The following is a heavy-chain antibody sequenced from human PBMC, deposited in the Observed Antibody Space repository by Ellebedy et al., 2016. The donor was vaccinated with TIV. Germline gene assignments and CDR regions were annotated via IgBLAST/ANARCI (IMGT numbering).Heavy chain of an antibody. D-gene: IGHD4-11*01. CDR3: ASGPRNDYSNVHGY. CDR1: GYTFTSYD. Sequence: ASVKVSCKASGYTFTSYDINWVRQATGQGLEWMGWMNPNSGNTGYARKFQGRVTMTRNTSISTAYMELSSLRSEDTAVYYCASGPRNDYSNVHGYWGQGTLVTVSS. CDR2: MNPNSGNT. V-gene: IGHV1-8*01. J-gene: IGHJ4*02.